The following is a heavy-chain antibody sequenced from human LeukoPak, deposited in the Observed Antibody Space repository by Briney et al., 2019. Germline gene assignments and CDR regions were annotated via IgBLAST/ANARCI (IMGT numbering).Heavy chain of an antibody. CDR3: AQDRAWIEFYF. V-gene: IGHV3-23*01. J-gene: IGHJ4*02. CDR2: ISGSGGST. Sequence: GGSLRLSCAASGFTFSSYAMSWVRQAPGKGLEWVSAISGSGGSTYYADSVRGRFTISRDNSKNTMYLQMNSLRAEDTAVYYCAQDRAWIEFYFWGQGTLVTVSS. D-gene: IGHD5-12*01. CDR1: GFTFSSYA.